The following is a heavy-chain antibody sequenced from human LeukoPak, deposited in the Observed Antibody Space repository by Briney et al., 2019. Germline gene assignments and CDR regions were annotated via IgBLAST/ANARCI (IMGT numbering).Heavy chain of an antibody. CDR3: AKVDSSEGFDY. CDR2: ISYDGSNK. CDR1: GFTFSSYG. V-gene: IGHV3-30*18. D-gene: IGHD3-22*01. Sequence: PGGSLRLSCAASGFTFSSYGMHWVRQAPGKGLEWVAVISYDGSNKYYADSVKGRFTISRDNSKNTLYLQMNSLRAEDTAVYYCAKVDSSEGFDYWGQGTLVTVSS. J-gene: IGHJ4*02.